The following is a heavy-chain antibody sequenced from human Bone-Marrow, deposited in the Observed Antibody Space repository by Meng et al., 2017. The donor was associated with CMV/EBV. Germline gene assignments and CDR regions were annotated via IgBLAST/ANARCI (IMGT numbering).Heavy chain of an antibody. CDR1: GYSISSGYY. CDR3: ARGVTYYDFWRGYYMCLEWDY. CDR2: IYHSGST. D-gene: IGHD3-3*01. Sequence: SETLSLTCTVSGYSISSGYYWGWIRQPPGKGLEWIGSIYHSGSTYYNPSLKSRVTISVDTSKNQYSLKLSSVTAADTVVYYCARGVTYYDFWRGYYMCLEWDYWGQGTMVTVSS. J-gene: IGHJ4*02. V-gene: IGHV4-38-2*02.